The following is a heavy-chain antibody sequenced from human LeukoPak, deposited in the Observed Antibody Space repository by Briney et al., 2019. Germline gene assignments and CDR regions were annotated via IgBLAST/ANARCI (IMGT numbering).Heavy chain of an antibody. CDR1: GYTFTGYY. CDR2: INPTSGGT. CDR3: ARVPTPYCSSTSCYGFGYFDY. J-gene: IGHJ4*02. D-gene: IGHD2-2*01. V-gene: IGHV1-2*02. Sequence: ASVKVSCKASGYTFTGYYMHWVRQAPGQGLEWMGWINPTSGGTNYAQKFQGRVTMTRDTSISTAYMELSRLTSDDTAVYYCARVPTPYCSSTSCYGFGYFDYWGQGTLVTVSS.